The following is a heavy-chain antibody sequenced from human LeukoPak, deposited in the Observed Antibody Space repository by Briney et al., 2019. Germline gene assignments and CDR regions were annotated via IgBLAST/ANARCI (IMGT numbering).Heavy chain of an antibody. Sequence: GESLKISCKGSGYSFTSYWIVWVRQMPGKGLEWMGIIYMGDSDTIYSPSSQGQVTLSADNSISTAYLQWSSLKASDTAMYYCASGYSGGDAFDIWGQGTMVTVSS. V-gene: IGHV5-51*01. CDR1: GYSFTSYW. D-gene: IGHD5-18*01. CDR2: IYMGDSDT. J-gene: IGHJ3*02. CDR3: ASGYSGGDAFDI.